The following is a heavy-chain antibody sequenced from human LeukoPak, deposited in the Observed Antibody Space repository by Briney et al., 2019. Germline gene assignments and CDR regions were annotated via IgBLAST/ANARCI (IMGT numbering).Heavy chain of an antibody. V-gene: IGHV3-30*18. J-gene: IGHJ4*02. Sequence: GRSLRLPCAASGFTFSSYGMHWVRQAPGKGLEWVAVISYDGSNKYYADSVKGRFTISRDNSKNTLYLQMNSLRAEDTAVYYCAKVPQWGQGTLVTVSS. CDR1: GFTFSSYG. CDR2: ISYDGSNK. CDR3: AKVPQ.